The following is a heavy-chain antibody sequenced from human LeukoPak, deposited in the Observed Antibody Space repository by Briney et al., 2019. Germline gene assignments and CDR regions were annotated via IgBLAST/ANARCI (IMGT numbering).Heavy chain of an antibody. CDR1: GFTFTSYS. CDR3: ARATVTASSYFDY. Sequence: GGSLRLSCAASGFTFTSYSMNWVRQAPGKGLEWVSSISSSSSYIYYAGSVKGRFTISRDNAKNSLYLQMNSLRAEDTAVYYCARATVTASSYFDYWGQGTLVTVSS. J-gene: IGHJ4*02. D-gene: IGHD4-17*01. CDR2: ISSSSSYI. V-gene: IGHV3-21*01.